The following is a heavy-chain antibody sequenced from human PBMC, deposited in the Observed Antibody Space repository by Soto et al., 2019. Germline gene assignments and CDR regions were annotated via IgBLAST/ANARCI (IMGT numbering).Heavy chain of an antibody. CDR2: FSGRSGNT. V-gene: IGHV3-23*01. Sequence: EVQLLESGGGLVQPGGSLRLSCAASGFSFSSSIMSWVRRAPGKGLEWVSTFSGRSGNTYYADSVKGRLTISRDNSKNTLYLQMNSLKAEDTAVYYCAKRGHYFFVYWGQGTLVTVSS. J-gene: IGHJ4*02. CDR1: GFSFSSSI. D-gene: IGHD3-3*01. CDR3: AKRGHYFFVY.